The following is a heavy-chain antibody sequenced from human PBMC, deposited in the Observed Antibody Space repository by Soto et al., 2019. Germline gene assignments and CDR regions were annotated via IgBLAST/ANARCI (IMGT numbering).Heavy chain of an antibody. CDR1: GFSLSNGRMG. J-gene: IGHJ6*02. V-gene: IGHV2-26*03. CDR2: FFSDAER. CDR3: ARMNADSVSHYYAMDV. D-gene: IGHD4-17*01. Sequence: QVTLKESGPVLVKPTETLTLTCTISGFSLSNGRMGVSWIRQPPGRALEWLAHFFSDAERSYSTSMQSRLTMSQDTSGTQVVLTMTNMDPQDTGTYFCARMNADSVSHYYAMDVWGPGTPVTVSS.